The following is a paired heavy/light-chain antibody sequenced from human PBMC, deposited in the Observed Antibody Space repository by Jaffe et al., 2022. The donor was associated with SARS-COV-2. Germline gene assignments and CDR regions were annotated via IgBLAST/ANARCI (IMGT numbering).Heavy chain of an antibody. D-gene: IGHD2-2*01. J-gene: IGHJ3*02. CDR3: ACGPIVVPAAGDAFDI. Sequence: EVQLVESGGGLVQPGGSLRLSCAASGFTFSSYWMHWVRQAPGKGLVWVSRINSDGSSTSYADSVKGRFTISRDNAKNTLYLQMNSLRAEDTAVYYCACGPIVVPAAGDAFDIWGQGTMVTVSS. CDR2: INSDGSST. CDR1: GFTFSSYW. V-gene: IGHV3-74*01.
Light chain of an antibody. CDR1: ALPKQY. CDR3: QSADSSGTYKVV. V-gene: IGLV3-25*03. CDR2: KDS. J-gene: IGLJ2*01. Sequence: SYELTQPPSVSVSPGQTARITCSGDALPKQYAYWYQQKPGQAPVLVIYKDSERPSGIPERFSGSSSGTTVTLTISGVQAEDEADYYCQSADSSGTYKVVFGGGTKLTVL.